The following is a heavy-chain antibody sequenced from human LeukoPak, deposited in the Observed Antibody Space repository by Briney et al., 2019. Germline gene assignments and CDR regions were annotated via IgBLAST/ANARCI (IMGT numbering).Heavy chain of an antibody. V-gene: IGHV3-48*03. J-gene: IGHJ6*03. D-gene: IGHD4/OR15-4a*01. CDR3: AREGAEGYYYYYMDV. CDR1: GFTFSSYE. Sequence: GGSLRLSCAASGFTFSSYEMNWVRQAPGKGLEWVSYISSSGSTIYYADSVKGRFTISRDNAKNSLYLQMNSLRAEDTAVYYCAREGAEGYYYYYMDVWGKGTTVTISS. CDR2: ISSSGSTI.